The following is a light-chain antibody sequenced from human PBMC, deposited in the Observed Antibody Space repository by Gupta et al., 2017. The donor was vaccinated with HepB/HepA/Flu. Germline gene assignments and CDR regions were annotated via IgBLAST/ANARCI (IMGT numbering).Light chain of an antibody. Sequence: QSALTQPASVSGSPGPSITISCTGTDSDVGSHDYVAWYQQHPDRAPKPGIYNVNSRPSGVSSRFSGSKSGVTASLTLSGLQLEDESSDDCGSYRSGTTLVFGGGTQLTVL. CDR3: GSYRSGTTLV. CDR1: DSDVGSHDY. CDR2: NVN. V-gene: IGLV2-14*03. J-gene: IGLJ2*01.